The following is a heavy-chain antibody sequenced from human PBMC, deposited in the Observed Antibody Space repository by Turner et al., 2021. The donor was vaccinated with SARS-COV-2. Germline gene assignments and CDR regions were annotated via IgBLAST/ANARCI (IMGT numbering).Heavy chain of an antibody. CDR2: INSDGSST. J-gene: IGHJ4*02. D-gene: IGHD2-21*02. V-gene: IGHV3-74*01. CDR1: GFTFSNYW. Sequence: EVQLVESGGGLVQPGGSLRLSCAASGFTFSNYWMHWVRQAPGKGLVWVSRINSDGSSTRYADSVKGRFTISRDNAKNTLYLQMNSLRAEDTAVYYCAREVVTAIPYFDYWGQGTLVTVSS. CDR3: AREVVTAIPYFDY.